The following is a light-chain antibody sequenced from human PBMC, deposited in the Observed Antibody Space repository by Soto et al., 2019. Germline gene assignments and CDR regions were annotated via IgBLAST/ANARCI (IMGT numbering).Light chain of an antibody. CDR3: SSYEGSNNSYV. V-gene: IGLV2-8*01. CDR1: SSDVGGYNY. Sequence: QSVLTQPPSASGSPGQSVTISCTGTSSDVGGYNYVSWYQQHPGKAPKLMIYEVSKRPSGVPDRFSGSKSGNTASLTVSGLQAEDDADCYCSSYEGSNNSYVLGTGTMSPS. J-gene: IGLJ1*01. CDR2: EVS.